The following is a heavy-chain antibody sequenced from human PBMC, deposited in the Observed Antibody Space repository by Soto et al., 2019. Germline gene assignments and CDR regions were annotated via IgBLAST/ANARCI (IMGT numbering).Heavy chain of an antibody. J-gene: IGHJ4*02. CDR2: INPSGGST. CDR1: GYTFTTYY. Sequence: ASVKVSCKASGYTFTTYYMYWVRQAPGQGLEWMGIINPSGGSTSFAQKFQGRVTVTRNTSISTVYMELSGLRPDDTAVYYCARRKERSGPHYFDYWGQGSQVTVSS. CDR3: ARRKERSGPHYFDY. V-gene: IGHV1-46*01. D-gene: IGHD6-25*01.